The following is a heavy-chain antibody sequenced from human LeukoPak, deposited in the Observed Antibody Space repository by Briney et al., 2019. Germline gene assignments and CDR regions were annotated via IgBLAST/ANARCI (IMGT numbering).Heavy chain of an antibody. CDR1: GFTFSGSA. D-gene: IGHD6-13*01. V-gene: IGHV3-73*01. Sequence: GGSLRLSCAASGFTFSGSAMHWVRQASGKGLEWVGRIRSKANSYATAYAASVKGRFTISRDDSKNTAYLQMNSLKTEDTAVYYCTVPRYSSSPVRDYWGQGTLVTVSS. J-gene: IGHJ4*02. CDR2: IRSKANSYAT. CDR3: TVPRYSSSPVRDY.